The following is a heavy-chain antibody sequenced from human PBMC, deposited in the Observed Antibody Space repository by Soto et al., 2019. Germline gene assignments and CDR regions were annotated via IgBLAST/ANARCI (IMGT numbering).Heavy chain of an antibody. CDR1: GYTLTSYY. J-gene: IGHJ5*02. Sequence: ASVKVSCKASGYTLTSYYMHWVRQAPGQGLEWMGIINPRGGSTTYAQKFQGRVTMTRDTSTSTVYMELSSLRSEDTAVYYCARDSGYSSISYGENRLDPWGQGTLVTVSS. V-gene: IGHV1-46*01. CDR3: ARDSGYSSISYGENRLDP. CDR2: INPRGGST. D-gene: IGHD5-12*01.